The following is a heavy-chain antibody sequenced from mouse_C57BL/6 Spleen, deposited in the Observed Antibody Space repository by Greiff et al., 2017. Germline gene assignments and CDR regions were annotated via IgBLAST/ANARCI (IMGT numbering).Heavy chain of an antibody. J-gene: IGHJ4*01. CDR1: GYTFTDYY. Sequence: QVQLQQSGAELVRPGASVKLSCKASGYTFTDYYINWVKQRPGQGLEWIARIYPGSGNTYYNEKFKGKATLTAKQSSSTAYRQLSSLTSEDSAVYFCARECSYYSNDGYAMDYWGQGTSVTVSS. CDR2: IYPGSGNT. V-gene: IGHV1-76*01. CDR3: ARECSYYSNDGYAMDY. D-gene: IGHD2-5*01.